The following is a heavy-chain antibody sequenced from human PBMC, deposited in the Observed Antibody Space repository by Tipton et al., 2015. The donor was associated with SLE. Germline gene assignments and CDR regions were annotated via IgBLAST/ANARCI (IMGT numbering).Heavy chain of an antibody. D-gene: IGHD6-13*01. CDR2: ISSSSSYI. V-gene: IGHV3-21*03. J-gene: IGHJ1*01. Sequence: SLRLSCAASGFTFSSYSMNWVRQAPGKGLEWVSSISSSSSYIHYADSVKGRFTISRDNPKNTLYLQMNSLRAEDTAVYYCARDGSSRWPSEEYFQHWGQGTLVTVSS. CDR3: ARDGSSRWPSEEYFQH. CDR1: GFTFSSYS.